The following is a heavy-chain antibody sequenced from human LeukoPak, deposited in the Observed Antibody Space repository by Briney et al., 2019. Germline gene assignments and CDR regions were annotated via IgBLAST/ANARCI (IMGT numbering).Heavy chain of an antibody. J-gene: IGHJ4*02. CDR2: ISWNTGTI. Sequence: GGSLRLSCAASRFIFDDYAMHWVRQVPGKGLEWVSGISWNTGTIGYADSVKGRFTISRDNAKNSLYLQMNSLRVEDTALYYCAKDAGGRWPLYYFDCWGQGTLVTVSS. V-gene: IGHV3-9*01. CDR3: AKDAGGRWPLYYFDC. CDR1: RFIFDDYA. D-gene: IGHD2-21*02.